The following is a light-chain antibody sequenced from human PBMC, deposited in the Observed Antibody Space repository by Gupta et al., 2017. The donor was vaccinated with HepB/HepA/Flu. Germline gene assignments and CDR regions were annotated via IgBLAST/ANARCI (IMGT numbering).Light chain of an antibody. CDR3: THSLHLRT. J-gene: IGKJ1*01. CDR2: EVS. Sequence: DIVMTQTPLSLSVTPGQPASISCRSSQSLLHSDGMTYFFWYMQKPGHPPQLLIYEVSKRFFGVPVRFSGRGSGTDFTLNSSRGEAEDVGIYYCTHSLHLRTFGQGTKLEIK. V-gene: IGKV2D-29*01. CDR1: QSLLHSDGMTY.